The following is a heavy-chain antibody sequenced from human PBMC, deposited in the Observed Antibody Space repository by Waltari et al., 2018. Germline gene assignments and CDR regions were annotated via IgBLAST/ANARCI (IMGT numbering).Heavy chain of an antibody. V-gene: IGHV4-39*01. CDR1: GGSISSSSYY. CDR2: IYYSGST. J-gene: IGHJ4*02. Sequence: QLQLQESGPGLVKPSETLSLPCTVSGGSISSSSYYWAWTRHPPGKGREWIGSIYYSGSTYYNPSLKSRVTISVDTSKNQFSLKLSSVTAADTAVYYCASRPIDYYDSSGYYGFDYWGQGTLVTVSS. D-gene: IGHD3-22*01. CDR3: ASRPIDYYDSSGYYGFDY.